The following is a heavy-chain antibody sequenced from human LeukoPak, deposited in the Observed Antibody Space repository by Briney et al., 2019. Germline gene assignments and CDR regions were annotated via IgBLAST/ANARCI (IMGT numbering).Heavy chain of an antibody. CDR2: IYYSGST. Sequence: SQTLSLTCTVSGGSISSGGYYWSWIRQPPGKGLEWIGYIYYSGSTYYNPSLKSRVTISVDTSKNQFSLKLNSVTDADTAVYFCARSPSRYSSSWSRGYFDYWGQGTLVTVSS. CDR1: GGSISSGGYY. J-gene: IGHJ4*02. D-gene: IGHD6-13*01. CDR3: ARSPSRYSSSWSRGYFDY. V-gene: IGHV4-31*03.